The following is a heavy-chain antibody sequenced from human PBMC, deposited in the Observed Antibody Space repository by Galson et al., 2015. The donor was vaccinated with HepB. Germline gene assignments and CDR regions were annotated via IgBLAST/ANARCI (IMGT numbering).Heavy chain of an antibody. D-gene: IGHD2-21*01. CDR1: GGTFSSYT. Sequence: SVKVSCKASGGTFSSYTISWVRQAPGQGLEWMGRIIPILGIANYAQKFQGRVTITADKSTSTAYMELSSLRAEDTAVYYCAGDRLHGGAPTLDYWGQGALVTVSS. V-gene: IGHV1-69*02. CDR2: IIPILGIA. J-gene: IGHJ4*02. CDR3: AGDRLHGGAPTLDY.